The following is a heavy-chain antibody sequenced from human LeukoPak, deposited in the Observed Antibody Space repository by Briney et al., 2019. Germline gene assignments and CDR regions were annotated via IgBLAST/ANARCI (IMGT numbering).Heavy chain of an antibody. V-gene: IGHV3-23*01. J-gene: IGHJ6*02. D-gene: IGHD3-22*01. CDR1: GFTFSSYW. CDR2: ISGSGGST. Sequence: GGSLRLSCAASGFTFSSYWMHWVRQAPGKGLEWVSAISGSGGSTYYADSVKGRFTISRDNSKNTLYLQMNSLRAEDTAVYYCARYDSSGYYYYYYGMDVWGQGTTVTVSS. CDR3: ARYDSSGYYYYYYGMDV.